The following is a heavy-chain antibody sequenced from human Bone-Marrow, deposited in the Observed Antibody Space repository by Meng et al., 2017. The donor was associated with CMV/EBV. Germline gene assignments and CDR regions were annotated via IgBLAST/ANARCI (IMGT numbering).Heavy chain of an antibody. Sequence: GESLKISCAASGFTFSNAWMSWVRQAPGKGLEWVGRIKSKTDGGTTDYAAPVKGRFTISRDDSKNTLYLQMNSLKTEDTAVYYCTAPRITIFGEVIDNWFDPWGQGTLVTVSS. CDR1: GFTFSNAW. J-gene: IGHJ5*02. V-gene: IGHV3-15*01. CDR2: IKSKTDGGTT. CDR3: TAPRITIFGEVIDNWFDP. D-gene: IGHD3-3*01.